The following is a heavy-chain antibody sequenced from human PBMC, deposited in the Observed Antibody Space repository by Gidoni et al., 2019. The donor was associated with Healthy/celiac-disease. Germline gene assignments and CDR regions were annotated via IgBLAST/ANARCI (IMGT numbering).Heavy chain of an antibody. Sequence: EVQLVESGGGLIQPGGSLRLSCSASGFTVSSNYMSWVRQAPGKGLEWVSVIYSGGSTYYADSVKGRFTISRDNSKNTLYLKMNSLRAEDTAVYYCARVGNWNYWSLDPWGQGTLVTVSS. CDR1: GFTVSSNY. CDR3: ARVGNWNYWSLDP. V-gene: IGHV3-53*01. J-gene: IGHJ5*02. CDR2: IYSGGST. D-gene: IGHD1-7*01.